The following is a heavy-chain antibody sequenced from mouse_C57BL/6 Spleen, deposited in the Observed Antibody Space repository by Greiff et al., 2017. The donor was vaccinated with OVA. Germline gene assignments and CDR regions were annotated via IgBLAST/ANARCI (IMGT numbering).Heavy chain of an antibody. CDR2: IYPGDGDT. Sequence: QVQLQQSGPELVKPGASVKISCKASGYAFSSSWMNWVKQRPGKGLEWIGRIYPGDGDTNYNGKFKGKATLTADKSSSTAYMQLSSLTSEDSAVYFCARSEDVGSYFDYWGQGTTLTVSS. V-gene: IGHV1-82*01. J-gene: IGHJ2*01. CDR3: ARSEDVGSYFDY. CDR1: GYAFSSSW.